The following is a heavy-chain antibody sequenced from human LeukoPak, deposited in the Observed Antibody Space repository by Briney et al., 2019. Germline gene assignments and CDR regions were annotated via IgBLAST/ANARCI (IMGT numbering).Heavy chain of an antibody. Sequence: SETLSLTCTVSGGSISSYYWSWIRQPPGKGLESIGYVYYSGSTNYNPSLKSRVTISVDTSKNQFSLKLSSVTAADTAVYYCARDGSSWYRNYYYYYYMDVWGKGTTVTVSS. CDR3: ARDGSSWYRNYYYYYYMDV. J-gene: IGHJ6*03. CDR1: GGSISSYY. D-gene: IGHD6-13*01. V-gene: IGHV4-59*12. CDR2: VYYSGST.